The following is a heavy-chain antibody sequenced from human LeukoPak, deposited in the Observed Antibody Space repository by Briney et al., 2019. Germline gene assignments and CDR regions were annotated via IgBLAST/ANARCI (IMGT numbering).Heavy chain of an antibody. Sequence: ASVKVSCKVSGYTLTELSMHWVRQAPGKGLEWMGGFDPEDGETIYAQKFQGRVTMTEDTSTDTTYMELSSLRSEDTAVYYCANVMSPLRYCSSTSCNYGMDVWGQGTTVTVSS. J-gene: IGHJ6*02. CDR1: GYTLTELS. V-gene: IGHV1-24*01. CDR2: FDPEDGET. D-gene: IGHD2-2*01. CDR3: ANVMSPLRYCSSTSCNYGMDV.